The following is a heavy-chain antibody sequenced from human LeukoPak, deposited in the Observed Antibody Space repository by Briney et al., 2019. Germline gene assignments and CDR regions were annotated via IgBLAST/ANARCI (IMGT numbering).Heavy chain of an antibody. D-gene: IGHD4-17*01. CDR1: GGTFSSYA. J-gene: IGHJ4*02. Sequence: EASVEVSCKASGGTFSSYAISWVRQAPGQGLEWMGRIIPILGIANYAQKFQGRVTITADKSTSTAYMELSSLRSEDTAVYYCARVLDYGDYLLPDYWGQGTLVTVSS. V-gene: IGHV1-69*04. CDR3: ARVLDYGDYLLPDY. CDR2: IIPILGIA.